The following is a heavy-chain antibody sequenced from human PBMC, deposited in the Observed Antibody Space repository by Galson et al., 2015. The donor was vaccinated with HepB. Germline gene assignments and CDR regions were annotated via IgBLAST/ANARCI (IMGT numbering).Heavy chain of an antibody. J-gene: IGHJ4*02. V-gene: IGHV3-13*04. CDR3: ARGAHSSGYYFLDY. D-gene: IGHD3-22*01. CDR2: IGTAGDT. Sequence: SLRLSCAASGFTFSSYDMYWVRQATGKGLEWVSAIGTAGDTYYPGSVKGRFTISRENAKNSLYLQMNSLRAGDTAVYYCARGAHSSGYYFLDYWGQGTLVTVSS. CDR1: GFTFSSYD.